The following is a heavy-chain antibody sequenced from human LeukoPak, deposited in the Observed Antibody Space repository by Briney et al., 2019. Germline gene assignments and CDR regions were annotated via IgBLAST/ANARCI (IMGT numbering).Heavy chain of an antibody. CDR3: ARRVGNSGSLRNFDY. CDR2: IYPGESDT. Sequence: GSIFTSYWXGGGRQVPGKGXXWMGIIYPGESDTRDTPSFQGQVTISADKSNSTAYLQWSSLKASDTAMYYCARRVGNSGSLRNFDYWGQGTLVTVSS. CDR1: GSIFTSYW. D-gene: IGHD1-26*01. V-gene: IGHV5-51*01. J-gene: IGHJ4*02.